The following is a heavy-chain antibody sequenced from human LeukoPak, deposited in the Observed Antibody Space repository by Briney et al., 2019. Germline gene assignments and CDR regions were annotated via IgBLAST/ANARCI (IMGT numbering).Heavy chain of an antibody. CDR3: AKEDSSGYLIPYFQH. J-gene: IGHJ1*01. CDR1: GFTFSSYA. V-gene: IGHV3-23*01. CDR2: IRGRGSST. Sequence: PGGSLRLSCAASGFTFSSYAMSWVRQAQGKGLEWVSSIRGRGSSTYYADSVTGRYTISRDNSKNTLYLQMNSLRAEDTAVYYCAKEDSSGYLIPYFQHWGHGTLVTVSS. D-gene: IGHD3-22*01.